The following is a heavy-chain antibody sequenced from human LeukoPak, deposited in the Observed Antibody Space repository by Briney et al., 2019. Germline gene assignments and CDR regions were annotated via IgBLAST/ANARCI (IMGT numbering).Heavy chain of an antibody. CDR3: ARAPPRRLLWFGMDV. D-gene: IGHD3-10*01. CDR1: GFTFSSYW. CDR2: IKQDGSEK. Sequence: GGSLRLSCAASGFTFSSYWMSWVRQAPGKGLEWVANIKQDGSEKYYVDSVKGRFTISRDNAKNSLYLQMNSLRAEDTAVYYCARAPPRRLLWFGMDVWSKGTTVTVSS. V-gene: IGHV3-7*03. J-gene: IGHJ6*04.